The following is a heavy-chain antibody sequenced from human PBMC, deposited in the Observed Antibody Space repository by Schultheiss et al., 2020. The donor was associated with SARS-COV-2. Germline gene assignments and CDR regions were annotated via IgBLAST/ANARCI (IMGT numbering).Heavy chain of an antibody. Sequence: GESLKISCAASGFTFSSYGIHWVRQAPGKGLEWVAVISYDGSNKYYADSVEGRFTMSRDNSKNTLYLQMNSLSAEDTAVYYCARNFDTSGYYSRDYYYYYGMDVWGQGTTVTVSS. CDR1: GFTFSSYG. J-gene: IGHJ6*02. CDR2: ISYDGSNK. CDR3: ARNFDTSGYYSRDYYYYYGMDV. D-gene: IGHD3-22*01. V-gene: IGHV3-30*03.